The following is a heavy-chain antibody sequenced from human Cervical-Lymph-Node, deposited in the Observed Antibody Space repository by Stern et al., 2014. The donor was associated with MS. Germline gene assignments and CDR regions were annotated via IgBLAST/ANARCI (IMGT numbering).Heavy chain of an antibody. CDR3: ARDRTYYSFDY. Sequence: QLQLQESGPGLVKPSQTLSLTCTVSGGSITSDDSYWTWIRQPPGKGLEWIGYIYYNGNTYYNPSLKSLLIISVDTSKNQFSLKLISVTAADTAVYDCARDRTYYSFDYWGQGTLVTVSS. CDR2: IYYNGNT. CDR1: GGSITSDDSY. V-gene: IGHV4-30-4*01. D-gene: IGHD3-22*01. J-gene: IGHJ4*02.